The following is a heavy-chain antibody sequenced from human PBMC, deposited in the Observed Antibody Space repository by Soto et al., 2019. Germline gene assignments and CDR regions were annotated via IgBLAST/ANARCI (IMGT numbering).Heavy chain of an antibody. CDR2: ISFDGTNK. CDR1: GFTFSGYA. Sequence: GGSLRLSCAASGFTFSGYAVHWVRQAPGKGLEWVAIISFDGTNKYYADSVKGRFTISRDNSKNTLYLQMNSLGPEDTAVYYCARYGVDTGSFYNLFDVWCPGSLDTVSS. D-gene: IGHD2-2*02. V-gene: IGHV3-30-3*01. CDR3: ARYGVDTGSFYNLFDV. J-gene: IGHJ4*02.